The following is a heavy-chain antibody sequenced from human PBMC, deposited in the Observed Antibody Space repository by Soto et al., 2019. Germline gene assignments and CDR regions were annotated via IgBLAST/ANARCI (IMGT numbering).Heavy chain of an antibody. CDR2: INSDGSST. D-gene: IGHD3-10*01. CDR1: GFTFSSYW. J-gene: IGHJ4*02. Sequence: VGSLRLSCAASGFTFSSYWMHWVRQAPGKGLVWVSRINSDGSSTSYADSVKGRFTISRDNAKNTLYLQMNSLRAEDTAVYYCARGYYYGSAPFDYWGQGTLVTVSS. CDR3: ARGYYYGSAPFDY. V-gene: IGHV3-74*01.